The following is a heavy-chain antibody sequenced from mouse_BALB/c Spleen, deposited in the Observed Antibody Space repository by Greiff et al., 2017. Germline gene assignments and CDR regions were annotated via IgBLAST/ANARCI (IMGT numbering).Heavy chain of an antibody. Sequence: EVQLQQSGPGLVKPSQSLSLTCTVTGYSITSDYAWNWIRQFPGNKLEWMGYISYSGSTSYNPSLKSRISITRDTSKNQFFLQLNSVTTEDTATYYCARPNWDVYFDVWGAGTTVTVSS. J-gene: IGHJ1*01. V-gene: IGHV3-2*02. CDR3: ARPNWDVYFDV. D-gene: IGHD4-1*02. CDR2: ISYSGST. CDR1: GYSITSDYA.